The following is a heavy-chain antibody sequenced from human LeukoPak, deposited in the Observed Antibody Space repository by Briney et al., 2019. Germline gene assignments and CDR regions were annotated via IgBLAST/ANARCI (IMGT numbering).Heavy chain of an antibody. CDR1: GFTLSNYA. CDR2: ISYDGSNK. D-gene: IGHD3-9*01. V-gene: IGHV3-30*18. Sequence: AGGSLRLSCAASGFTLSNYAMSRGRPAPGKGLEWVAVISYDGSNKYYADSVKGRFTISRDNSKNTLYLQMNSLRAEDTAVYYCAKDEVADILTGLNWFDPWGQGTLVTVSS. J-gene: IGHJ5*02. CDR3: AKDEVADILTGLNWFDP.